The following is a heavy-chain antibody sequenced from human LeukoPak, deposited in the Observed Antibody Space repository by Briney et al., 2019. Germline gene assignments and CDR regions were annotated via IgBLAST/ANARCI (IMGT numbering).Heavy chain of an antibody. J-gene: IGHJ5*02. CDR3: ARGRSSSWSSGRFDP. D-gene: IGHD6-13*01. Sequence: PSETLSLTCTVSGGSISSNSYYWSWIRQPAGKGLEWIGRIYTSGSTNYNPSLKSRVTISVDTSKNQFSLKLSSVTAADTAVYYCARGRSSSWSSGRFDPWGQGTLVTVSS. CDR2: IYTSGST. CDR1: GGSISSNSYY. V-gene: IGHV4-61*02.